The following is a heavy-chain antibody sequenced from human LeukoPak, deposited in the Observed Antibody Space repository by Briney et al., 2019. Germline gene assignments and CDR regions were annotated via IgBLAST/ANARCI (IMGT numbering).Heavy chain of an antibody. Sequence: SETLSLTCAVSGGSINSSNWWSWVRQPPGKGLEWIGEIYHSGSTNYNPSLKSRVTISVDKAKNQFSLKLSSLTAADTAVFYCARESDDSSSSYPIDFWGQGTLVTVSS. CDR1: GGSINSSNW. CDR3: ARESDDSSSSYPIDF. D-gene: IGHD3-22*01. CDR2: IYHSGST. V-gene: IGHV4-4*02. J-gene: IGHJ4*02.